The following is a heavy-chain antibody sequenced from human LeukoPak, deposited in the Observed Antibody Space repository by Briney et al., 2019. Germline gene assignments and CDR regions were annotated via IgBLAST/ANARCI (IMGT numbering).Heavy chain of an antibody. J-gene: IGHJ6*02. D-gene: IGHD2/OR15-2a*01. CDR3: ARHFYGPSYYYGMDV. Sequence: AGSLRLSCAASGFTFTKYWMSWVRQAPGKGLEWVANIKQDGSEKYYVDSVKGRFTISRDYAKNSLYLHMNSLRAADTAVYYCARHFYGPSYYYGMDVWGQGTTVTVSS. V-gene: IGHV3-7*05. CDR1: GFTFTKYW. CDR2: IKQDGSEK.